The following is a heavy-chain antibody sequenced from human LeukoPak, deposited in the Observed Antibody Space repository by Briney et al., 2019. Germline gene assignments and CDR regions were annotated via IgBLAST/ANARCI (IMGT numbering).Heavy chain of an antibody. V-gene: IGHV3-48*03. CDR3: ARGVDDSGYDLDYFDY. J-gene: IGHJ4*02. D-gene: IGHD5-12*01. CDR1: GFTFSSYE. CDR2: ISSSGSTI. Sequence: GSLRLSCAASGFTFSSYEMNWVRQAPGKGLEWVSYISSSGSTIYYADSVKGRFTISRDNAKNSLYLQMNSLRAEDTAVYYCARGVDDSGYDLDYFDYWGQGTLVTVSS.